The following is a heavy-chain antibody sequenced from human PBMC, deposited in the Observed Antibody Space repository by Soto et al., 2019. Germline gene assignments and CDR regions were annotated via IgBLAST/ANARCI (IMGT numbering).Heavy chain of an antibody. CDR1: GFTLSSYN. CDR2: ISGSSDTI. CDR3: ARDHGGSTSFVGSYYYFGVDV. D-gene: IGHD6-6*01. V-gene: IGHV3-48*02. J-gene: IGHJ6*02. Sequence: EVQLVESGGGLVQPGGSLRLSCAASGFTLSSYNMNWVRQDPVKGLEWVPYISGSSDTIYYADSVKGRFTISRDNAKNSLYLQMDRLRDEDTAVYYCARDHGGSTSFVGSYYYFGVDVWGQGSTVTVSS.